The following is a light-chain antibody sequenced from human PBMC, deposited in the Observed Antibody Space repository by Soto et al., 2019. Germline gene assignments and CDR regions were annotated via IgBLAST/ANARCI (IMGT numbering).Light chain of an antibody. Sequence: DIVMTQSPDSLAVSLGERATINCRSCQSLLYSSNNENYIAWYQQKPGQPPKLLIYWASTRDSGVPERFNGSGSETDFTLTISSLQAEDVAVYYCQQYYSTLVTFGQGTRLEIK. CDR1: QSLLYSSNNENY. J-gene: IGKJ2*01. V-gene: IGKV4-1*01. CDR2: WAS. CDR3: QQYYSTLVT.